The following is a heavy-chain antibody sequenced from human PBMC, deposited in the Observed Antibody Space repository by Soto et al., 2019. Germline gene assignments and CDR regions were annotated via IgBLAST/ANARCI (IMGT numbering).Heavy chain of an antibody. CDR2: ISATGSSI. V-gene: IGHV3-48*02. D-gene: IGHD4-17*01. Sequence: PGGSLRLSCAASGFTFSIYGMNWVRQAPGKGLEWVSYISATGSSIYYADSVKGRFTISRDNAKNSLYLQMSSLRDEDTAVYYCARAALYGYDYWGQGTLVTVSS. CDR1: GFTFSIYG. J-gene: IGHJ4*02. CDR3: ARAALYGYDY.